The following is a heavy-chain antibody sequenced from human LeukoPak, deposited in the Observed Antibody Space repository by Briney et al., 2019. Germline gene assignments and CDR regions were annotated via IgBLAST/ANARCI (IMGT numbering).Heavy chain of an antibody. CDR2: INHSGST. D-gene: IGHD6-13*01. V-gene: IGHV4-34*01. J-gene: IGHJ6*03. CDR1: GGSFSGYY. Sequence: SETLSLTCAVYGGSFSGYYWSWIRPPPGKGLEWIGEINHSGSTNYNPSLKSRVTISVDTSKNQFSLKLSSVTAGDTAVYYCARGRAKSSSSFRYYYYIDVWGKGTTVTVSS. CDR3: ARGRAKSSSSFRYYYYIDV.